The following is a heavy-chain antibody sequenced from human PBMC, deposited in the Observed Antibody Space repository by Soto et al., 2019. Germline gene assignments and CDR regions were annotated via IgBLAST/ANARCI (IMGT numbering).Heavy chain of an antibody. Sequence: QVQLQPWGAGLLKPSETLSLTCAVYGGPFSGYYWSWIRQPPGKGLEWVGEINHSGSANYNPSLKSRVTIPEDPSKNQFSLQVTSVTAADTAVYYCARRQYHDVLTGYRNGVFDYWGQGTLVTVSS. D-gene: IGHD3-9*01. CDR2: INHSGSA. CDR1: GGPFSGYY. CDR3: ARRQYHDVLTGYRNGVFDY. J-gene: IGHJ4*02. V-gene: IGHV4-34*01.